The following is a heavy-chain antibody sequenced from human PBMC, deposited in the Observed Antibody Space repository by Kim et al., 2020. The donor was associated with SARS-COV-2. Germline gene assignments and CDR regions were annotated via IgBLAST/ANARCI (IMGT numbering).Heavy chain of an antibody. Sequence: STPSLTGRVSISVDTSKNQFSLKLSSVTAADTAVYYCARHGDTAMVTPDYWGQGTLVTVSS. V-gene: IGHV4-39*01. D-gene: IGHD5-18*01. CDR3: ARHGDTAMVTPDY. J-gene: IGHJ4*02.